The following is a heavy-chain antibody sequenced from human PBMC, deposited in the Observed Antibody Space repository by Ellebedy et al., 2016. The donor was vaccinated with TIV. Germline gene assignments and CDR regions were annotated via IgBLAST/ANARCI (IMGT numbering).Heavy chain of an antibody. D-gene: IGHD6-19*01. Sequence: GGSLRLXXAASGFTFSSYWMSWVRQAPGKGLEWVANIKQDGSEKYYVDSVKGRFTISRDNAKNSLYLQMNSLRAEDTAVYYCAREGSSGWYFDYWGQGTLVTVSS. J-gene: IGHJ4*02. CDR3: AREGSSGWYFDY. CDR1: GFTFSSYW. V-gene: IGHV3-7*01. CDR2: IKQDGSEK.